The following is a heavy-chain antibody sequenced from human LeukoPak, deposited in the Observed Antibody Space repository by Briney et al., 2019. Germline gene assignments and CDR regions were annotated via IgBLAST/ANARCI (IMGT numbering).Heavy chain of an antibody. Sequence: SETPSLTCTVSGGSISSSSYYWGWIRQPPGKGLEWIGSIYYSGSTYYNPSLKSRVTISVDTSKNQFSLKLSSVTAADTAVYYCARQIIYYYYYMDVWGKGTTVTVPS. D-gene: IGHD3-10*01. J-gene: IGHJ6*03. CDR2: IYYSGST. CDR1: GGSISSSSYY. V-gene: IGHV4-39*01. CDR3: ARQIIYYYYYMDV.